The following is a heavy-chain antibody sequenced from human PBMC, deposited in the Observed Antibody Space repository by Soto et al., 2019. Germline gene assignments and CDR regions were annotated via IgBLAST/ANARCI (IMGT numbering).Heavy chain of an antibody. V-gene: IGHV3-23*01. CDR2: ISGSGGST. CDR1: GVTFSSYG. D-gene: IGHD3-9*01. Sequence: GRSLRLSCGASGVTFSSYGVSWVRQTPGKGLEWVSAISGSGGSTYYADSVKGRFTISRDNSKNTLYLQMNSLRAEDTAVYYCAKFRDILTGYDFDYWGQGPWSPSPQ. CDR3: AKFRDILTGYDFDY. J-gene: IGHJ4*02.